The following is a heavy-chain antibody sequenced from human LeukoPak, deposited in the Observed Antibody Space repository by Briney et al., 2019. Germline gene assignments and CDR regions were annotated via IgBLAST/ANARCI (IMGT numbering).Heavy chain of an antibody. CDR3: ARDLYSSGWYSAFDI. J-gene: IGHJ3*02. V-gene: IGHV4-59*01. CDR1: GGSISSYY. Sequence: SETLSRKCTVSGGSISSYYWSWLGQPPGKGLEWIGYIYYSGSTNYNPSLKSRVTISVDTSKNQFSLKLSSVTAADTAVYHCARDLYSSGWYSAFDIWGQGTMVTVSS. CDR2: IYYSGST. D-gene: IGHD6-19*01.